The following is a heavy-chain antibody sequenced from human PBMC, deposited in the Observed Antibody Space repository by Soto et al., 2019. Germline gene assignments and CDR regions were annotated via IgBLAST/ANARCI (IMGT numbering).Heavy chain of an antibody. CDR2: ISAYNGNT. D-gene: IGHD1-26*01. V-gene: IGHV1-18*01. CDR3: ARGVGASYYFDY. J-gene: IGHJ4*02. CDR1: VYTFTSYG. Sequence: ASVTVSCKASVYTFTSYGISWVRQAPGQGLEWVGWISAYNGNTNYAQMLQGRVTMTTDTSTSTAYMELRSLRSDDTAVYYCARGVGASYYFDYWGQGTLVTVSS.